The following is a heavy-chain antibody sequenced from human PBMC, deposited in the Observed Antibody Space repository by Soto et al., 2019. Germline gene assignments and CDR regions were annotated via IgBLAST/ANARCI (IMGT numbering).Heavy chain of an antibody. V-gene: IGHV1-18*01. CDR1: GYTFTSYG. CDR3: ARDLEPNGSGSYYPY. D-gene: IGHD3-10*01. CDR2: ISAYNGNT. Sequence: ASVKVSCKASGYTFTSYGISWVRQAPGQGLEWMGWISAYNGNTNYAQKLQGRVTMTTDTSTSTAYMELRSLRSDDTAVYYCARDLEPNGSGSYYPYWGQGTLVTVSS. J-gene: IGHJ4*02.